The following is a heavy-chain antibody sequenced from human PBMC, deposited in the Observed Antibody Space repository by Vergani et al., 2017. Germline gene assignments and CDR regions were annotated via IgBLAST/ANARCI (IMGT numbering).Heavy chain of an antibody. D-gene: IGHD3-3*01. V-gene: IGHV4-30-4*08. CDR3: ARTRRLRQAGYPGAWFDP. J-gene: IGHJ5*02. CDR1: GGSISSGDYY. CDR2: IYYSGST. Sequence: QVQLQESGPGLVKPSQTLSLTCTVSGGSISSGDYYWSWIRQPPGKGLEWIGYIYYSGSTYYNPSLKRRVTISVDTSKNQFSLKLSSVTAADTAVYYCARTRRLRQAGYPGAWFDPWGQGTLVTVSS.